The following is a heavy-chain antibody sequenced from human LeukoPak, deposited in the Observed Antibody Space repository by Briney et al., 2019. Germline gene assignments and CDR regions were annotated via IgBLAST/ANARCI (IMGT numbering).Heavy chain of an antibody. V-gene: IGHV3-23*01. Sequence: GGSLRLSCAASGFTFSSYAMGWVRQAPGKGLEWVSLISASGDTTYYADSVRGRFTISRDNSENTLYLQMNSLRAEDTAVYYCAKRYCTSTSCSFFDSWGQGTLVTVSS. CDR3: AKRYCTSTSCSFFDS. D-gene: IGHD2-2*01. CDR2: ISASGDTT. CDR1: GFTFSSYA. J-gene: IGHJ4*02.